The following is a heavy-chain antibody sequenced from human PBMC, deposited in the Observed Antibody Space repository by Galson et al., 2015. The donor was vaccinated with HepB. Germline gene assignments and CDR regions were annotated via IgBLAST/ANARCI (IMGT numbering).Heavy chain of an antibody. CDR2: IVVGSGNT. CDR1: GFTFTSSA. D-gene: IGHD2-21*02. CDR3: AALFAYCGGDCGGDDAFDI. V-gene: IGHV1-58*02. Sequence: SVKVSCKASGFTFTSSAMQWVRQARGQRLEWIGWIVVGSGNTNYAQKFQERVTITRDMSTSTAYMELSSLRSEDTAVYYCAALFAYCGGDCGGDDAFDIWGQGTMVTVSS. J-gene: IGHJ3*02.